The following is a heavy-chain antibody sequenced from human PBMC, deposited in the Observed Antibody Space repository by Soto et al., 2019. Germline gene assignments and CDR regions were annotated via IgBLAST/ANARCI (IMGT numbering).Heavy chain of an antibody. D-gene: IGHD2-15*01. Sequence: SETLSLTCTVSGGSISSGDYYWSWIRQPPGKGLEWIGYIYYSGSTYYNPSLKSRVTISVDTSKNQFSLKLSSVTAADTAVYYCARAGYCSGGSCYGYYYYYGMDVWGQGTTVTVSS. CDR3: ARAGYCSGGSCYGYYYYYGMDV. V-gene: IGHV4-30-4*01. CDR2: IYYSGST. CDR1: GGSISSGDYY. J-gene: IGHJ6*02.